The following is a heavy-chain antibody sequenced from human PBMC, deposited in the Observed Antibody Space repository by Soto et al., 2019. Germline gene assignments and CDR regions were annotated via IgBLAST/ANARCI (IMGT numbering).Heavy chain of an antibody. V-gene: IGHV3-30*18. J-gene: IGHJ6*02. CDR2: ISYDGSNK. CDR1: GFTFSSYG. D-gene: IGHD6-13*01. Sequence: GGSLRLSCAASGFTFSSYGMHWVLQAPGKGLEWVAVISYDGSNKYYADSVKGRFTISRDNSKNTLYLQMNSLRAEDTAVYSCANAGYSSSSYGMVVWGQGTTLIVFS. CDR3: ANAGYSSSSYGMVV.